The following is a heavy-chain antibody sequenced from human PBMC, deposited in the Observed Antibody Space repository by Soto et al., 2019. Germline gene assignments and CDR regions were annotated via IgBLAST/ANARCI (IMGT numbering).Heavy chain of an antibody. V-gene: IGHV4-31*03. D-gene: IGHD2-21*01. CDR1: GAALNSGNYY. Sequence: PSQTRSLTCSVAGAALNSGNYYWSWIRQVPGKGLEWIGHIYVTGAVDYNPSLRDRITISQDTSERQFSLNLRLVTAAETAVYYCARLRIATNNYKWFDPWGQGTLVTVSS. CDR3: ARLRIATNNYKWFDP. CDR2: IYVTGAV. J-gene: IGHJ5*02.